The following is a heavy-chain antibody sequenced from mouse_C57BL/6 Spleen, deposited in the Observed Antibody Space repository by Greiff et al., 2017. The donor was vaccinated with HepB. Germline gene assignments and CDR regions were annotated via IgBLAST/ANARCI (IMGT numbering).Heavy chain of an antibody. V-gene: IGHV3-6*01. D-gene: IGHD1-1*01. CDR3: AKSPDYYGSRGGFDY. CDR1: GYSITSGYY. Sequence: EVQLVESGPGLVKPSQSLSLTCSVTGYSITSGYYWNWIRQFPGNKLEWMGYISYDGSNNYNPSLKNRSSITRDTSKNQFFLKLNSVTTEDTATYYCAKSPDYYGSRGGFDYWGQGTTLTVSS. J-gene: IGHJ2*01. CDR2: ISYDGSN.